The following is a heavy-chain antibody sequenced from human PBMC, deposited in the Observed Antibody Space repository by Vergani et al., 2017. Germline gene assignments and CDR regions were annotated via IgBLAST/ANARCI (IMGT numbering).Heavy chain of an antibody. V-gene: IGHV4-59*04. J-gene: IGHJ3*02. D-gene: IGHD4-23*01. CDR2: IYYSGST. CDR1: GGSISSYY. Sequence: QVQLQESGPGLVKPSETLSLTCTVSGGSISSYYWSWIRQPPGKGLQYIGYIYYSGSTYYNPSLKSRVTISVDTSKNQISLKLSTVTAADTAVYYCVRHYGGNSRGLTERDDAFDIWGQGTMVTVSS. CDR3: VRHYGGNSRGLTERDDAFDI.